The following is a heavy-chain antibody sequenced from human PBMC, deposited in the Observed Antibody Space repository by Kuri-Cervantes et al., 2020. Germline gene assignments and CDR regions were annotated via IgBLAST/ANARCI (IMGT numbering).Heavy chain of an antibody. D-gene: IGHD1-1*01. CDR2: ISAYNGNT. Sequence: DSVKVSCKASGYTFTSYGISWVRQAPGQGLEWMGWISAYNGNTNYAQKLQGRVTMTTDTSTSTAYMELRSLRSDDTAVYYCAKSTGRVDWFDPWGQGTLVTVSS. CDR1: GYTFTSYG. CDR3: AKSTGRVDWFDP. J-gene: IGHJ5*02. V-gene: IGHV1-18*01.